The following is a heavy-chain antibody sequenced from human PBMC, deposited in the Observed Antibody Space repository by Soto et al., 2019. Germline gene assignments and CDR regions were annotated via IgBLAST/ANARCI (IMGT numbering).Heavy chain of an antibody. CDR1: GGSFSGYY. CDR3: ARSIAAAPFDY. D-gene: IGHD6-13*01. J-gene: IGHJ4*02. V-gene: IGHV4-34*01. Sequence: QVQLQQWGAGLLKPSETLSLTCAVYGGSFSGYYWSWIRQPPGKGLEWIGEINHSGSTNYNPSLKSRVTISVDTSKNQFSLKLSSVTAADTAVYYCARSIAAAPFDYWGQGTLVTFSS. CDR2: INHSGST.